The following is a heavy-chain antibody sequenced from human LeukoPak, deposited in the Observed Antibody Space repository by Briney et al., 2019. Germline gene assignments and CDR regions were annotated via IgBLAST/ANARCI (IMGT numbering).Heavy chain of an antibody. CDR2: ISSSSSYI. Sequence: GGSLSLSCAASGFTFSIYNMNWVRQAPGKGLEWVSSISSSSSYIYYADSVKGRFTISRDNAKNSLYLQMNSLRAEDTAVYYCARLTTTVTTPFDYWGQGTLVTVSS. V-gene: IGHV3-21*01. CDR1: GFTFSIYN. CDR3: ARLTTTVTTPFDY. D-gene: IGHD4-17*01. J-gene: IGHJ4*02.